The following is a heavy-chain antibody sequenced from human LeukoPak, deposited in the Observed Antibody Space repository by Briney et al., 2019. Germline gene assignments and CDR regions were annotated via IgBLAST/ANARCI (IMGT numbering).Heavy chain of an antibody. CDR2: INHSGST. V-gene: IGHV4-39*07. D-gene: IGHD3-22*01. Sequence: PSETLSLTCTVSGGSISSGGYYWSWLRQPPGKGLEWIGEINHSGSTNYNPSLKSRVTISVDTSKNQFSLKLSSVTAADTAVYYCARDASDVEYYDSSDAFDIWGQGTMVTVSS. CDR1: GGSISSGGYY. CDR3: ARDASDVEYYDSSDAFDI. J-gene: IGHJ3*02.